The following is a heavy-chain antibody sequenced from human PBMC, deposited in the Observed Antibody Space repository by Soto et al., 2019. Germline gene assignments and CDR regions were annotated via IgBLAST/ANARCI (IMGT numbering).Heavy chain of an antibody. CDR3: ARDPGSGWYTRIYDYYYGMDV. J-gene: IGHJ6*02. Sequence: QVQLVESGGGVVQPGRSLRLSCAASGFTFSSYAMHWVRQAPGKGLEWVAVISYDGSNKYYADSVKGRFTISRDNSKNTLYLQMNSLRAEDTAVYYCARDPGSGWYTRIYDYYYGMDVWGQGTTVTVSS. V-gene: IGHV3-30-3*01. D-gene: IGHD6-19*01. CDR1: GFTFSSYA. CDR2: ISYDGSNK.